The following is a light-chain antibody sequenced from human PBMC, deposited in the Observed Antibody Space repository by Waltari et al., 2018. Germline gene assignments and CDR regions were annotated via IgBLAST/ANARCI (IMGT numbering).Light chain of an antibody. V-gene: IGLV1-44*01. J-gene: IGLJ3*02. CDR3: AAWDDRMNGHWV. Sequence: QSVLTQPPSASGTPGQRVTISCSGSSSNIGDNVVNWYQQLPGKAPKLLVYRNDQWPSGVPDRFSASKSGTSASLAISGLQSEDEADYYCAAWDDRMNGHWVFGGGTKVTVL. CDR2: RND. CDR1: SSNIGDNV.